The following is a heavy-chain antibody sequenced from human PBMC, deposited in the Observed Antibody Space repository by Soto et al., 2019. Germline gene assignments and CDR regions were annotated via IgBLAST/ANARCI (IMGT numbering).Heavy chain of an antibody. CDR3: AIGNTAMVLRFDP. D-gene: IGHD5-18*01. Sequence: NPSETLSLTCAVYGGSFSGYYWSWIRQPPGKGLEWIGEINDSGSTNYNPSLKSRATISVDTSKNQFSLKLTSVTAADTAVYYCAIGNTAMVLRFDPWGQGTLVTVSS. CDR2: INDSGST. J-gene: IGHJ5*02. CDR1: GGSFSGYY. V-gene: IGHV4-34*01.